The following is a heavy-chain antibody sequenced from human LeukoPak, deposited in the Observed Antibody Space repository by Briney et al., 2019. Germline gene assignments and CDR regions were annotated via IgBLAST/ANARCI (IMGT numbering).Heavy chain of an antibody. Sequence: GASVKVSCKASGYTFTGYYMHWVRQAPGQGLEWMGWINPNSGGTNYAQKFQGRVTMTRDTSISTAYMELSRLRSDDTAVYYCARGYYYGSGSYFYYYYYMDVWGKGTTVTISS. V-gene: IGHV1-2*02. J-gene: IGHJ6*03. D-gene: IGHD3-10*01. CDR1: GYTFTGYY. CDR2: INPNSGGT. CDR3: ARGYYYGSGSYFYYYYYMDV.